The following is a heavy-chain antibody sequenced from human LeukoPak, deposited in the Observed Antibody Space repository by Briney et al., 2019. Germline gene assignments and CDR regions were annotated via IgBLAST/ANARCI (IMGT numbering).Heavy chain of an antibody. V-gene: IGHV4-39*01. Sequence: SETLSLTCTVSGGSISSSSYYWGWIRQPPGKGLEWIGSIYYSGSTYYNPSLKSRVTISVDTSKNRFSLKLSSVTAADTAVYYCARGRPYYYDSSGYHDYWGQGTLVTVSS. CDR1: GGSISSSSYY. CDR2: IYYSGST. J-gene: IGHJ4*02. CDR3: ARGRPYYYDSSGYHDY. D-gene: IGHD3-22*01.